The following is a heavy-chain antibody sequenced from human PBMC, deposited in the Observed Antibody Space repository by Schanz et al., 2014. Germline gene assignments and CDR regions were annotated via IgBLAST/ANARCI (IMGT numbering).Heavy chain of an antibody. V-gene: IGHV3-23*01. Sequence: DVQLLESGGGLVQPGGSLRLSCAASGFTFSSYAMSWVRQAPGKGLEWVSAINTGVNTYYADSVRGRFTMSRDNSKNTLYLQMNSLRAGDAAVYYCARGLIAAAGGAFDYWGQGTLVAVSA. J-gene: IGHJ4*02. CDR2: INTGVNT. CDR3: ARGLIAAAGGAFDY. CDR1: GFTFSSYA. D-gene: IGHD6-13*01.